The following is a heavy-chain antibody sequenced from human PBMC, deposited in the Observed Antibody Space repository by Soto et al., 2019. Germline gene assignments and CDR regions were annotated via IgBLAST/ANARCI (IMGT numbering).Heavy chain of an antibody. V-gene: IGHV3-23*01. J-gene: IGHJ4*02. Sequence: GGSLRLSCAASGFTFTNYAMTWVRQAPGKGLEWVSISSGSGSGGSTNYADSVKGRFTISRDNSKDTLYLQMNSLRVEDTAVYYCAKDRDDYRNYVFDYWGQGTLVTVSS. D-gene: IGHD4-4*01. CDR2: SSGSGSGGST. CDR1: GFTFTNYA. CDR3: AKDRDDYRNYVFDY.